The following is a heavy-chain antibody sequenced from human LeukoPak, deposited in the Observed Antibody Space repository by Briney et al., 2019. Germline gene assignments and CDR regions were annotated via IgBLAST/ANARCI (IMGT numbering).Heavy chain of an antibody. J-gene: IGHJ4*02. D-gene: IGHD3-22*01. CDR2: FDPEDGET. Sequence: ASVKVSCKVSGYTLTELSMHWVRQAPGKGLEWMGGFDPEDGETIYAQKFQGRVTMTEDTSTDTAYMELSSLRSEDTAVYYCATYSPSDYYDISGLSNWGKGTLFTVSS. V-gene: IGHV1-24*01. CDR1: GYTLTELS. CDR3: ATYSPSDYYDISGLSN.